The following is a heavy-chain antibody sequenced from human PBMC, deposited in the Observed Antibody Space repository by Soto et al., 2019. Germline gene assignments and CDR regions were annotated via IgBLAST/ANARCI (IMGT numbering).Heavy chain of an antibody. CDR1: GGSISRSS. D-gene: IGHD2-2*01. J-gene: IGHJ4*02. Sequence: PSETLSLTCTVSGGSISRSSWSWIRQPPGRGLEWIGYIYNNGRTDYNPSLKSRVTISVDTSKNHFSLKLSSVTPADTAVYYCARARFCTSTSCYHYFDFWGQGTLVTVSS. V-gene: IGHV4-59*01. CDR3: ARARFCTSTSCYHYFDF. CDR2: IYNNGRT.